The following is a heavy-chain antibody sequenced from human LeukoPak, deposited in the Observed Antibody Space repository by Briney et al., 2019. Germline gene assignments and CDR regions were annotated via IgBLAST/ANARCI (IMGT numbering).Heavy chain of an antibody. Sequence: SVKVSCKASGGTFRSYAISWVRQAPGQGLEWMGGIIHIFGTTNYARKFRGRVTLTADKSTSTAYMELSSLRSEDTAVYYCARVAEMGGSAGWALDYWGQRTLVTVSS. D-gene: IGHD1-26*01. V-gene: IGHV1-69*06. CDR2: IIHIFGTT. CDR1: GGTFRSYA. J-gene: IGHJ4*02. CDR3: ARVAEMGGSAGWALDY.